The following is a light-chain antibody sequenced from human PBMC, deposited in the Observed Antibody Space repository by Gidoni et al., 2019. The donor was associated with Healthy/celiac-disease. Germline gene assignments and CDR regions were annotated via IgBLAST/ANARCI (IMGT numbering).Light chain of an antibody. CDR1: SLRSYY. Sequence: SSELTQDPAVSVALGQTVRTTCQGDSLRSYYASWYQHKPEQAPVLVIYGKNNRPSGIPDRFSGSSTGNTASLTITGAQAEDEADYYCNSRDSSGNHRVVFGGGTKLTVL. J-gene: IGLJ2*01. V-gene: IGLV3-19*01. CDR3: NSRDSSGNHRVV. CDR2: GKN.